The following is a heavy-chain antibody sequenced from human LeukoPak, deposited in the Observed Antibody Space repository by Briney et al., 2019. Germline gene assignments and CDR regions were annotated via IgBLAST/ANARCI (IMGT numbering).Heavy chain of an antibody. Sequence: GASVKVSCKASGGTFSSYAISWVRQAPGQGLEWMGGIIPIFGTANYAQKFQGRVTITADESTSTAYMELSRLRSDDTAVYYCARSEYYYDSSGYSPFDYWGQGTLVTVSS. V-gene: IGHV1-69*13. CDR1: GGTFSSYA. D-gene: IGHD3-22*01. CDR3: ARSEYYYDSSGYSPFDY. J-gene: IGHJ4*02. CDR2: IIPIFGTA.